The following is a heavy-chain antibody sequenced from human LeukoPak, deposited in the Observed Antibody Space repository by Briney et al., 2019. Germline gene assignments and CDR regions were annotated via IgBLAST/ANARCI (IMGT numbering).Heavy chain of an antibody. J-gene: IGHJ4*02. CDR3: ARVPSVTTGEYYFDY. CDR2: IKQDGSEK. V-gene: IGHV3-7*01. CDR1: GFTFSNYW. D-gene: IGHD4-17*01. Sequence: GGSLRLSCAASGFTFSNYWMSWVRQAPGKGLEWVGNIKQDGSEKYYVDSVKGRFTISRDNAKNSLYLQMNSLRAEDTAVYYCARVPSVTTGEYYFDYWGQGTLVTVPS.